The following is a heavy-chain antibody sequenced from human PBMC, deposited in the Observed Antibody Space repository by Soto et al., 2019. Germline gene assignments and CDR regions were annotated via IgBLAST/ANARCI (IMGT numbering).Heavy chain of an antibody. V-gene: IGHV1-2*04. CDR3: ARGDSTDCSNGVCSFFYNHDMDV. D-gene: IGHD2-8*01. CDR1: GYSFTDYH. CDR2: INPKSGGT. J-gene: IGHJ6*02. Sequence: ASVKVSCKASGYSFTDYHIHWVRQAPGQGLEWLGRINPKSGGTSTAQKFQGWVTMTTDTSISKASMELTRLPSDDTAIYYCARGDSTDCSNGVCSFFYNHDMDVWGQGTTVTVSS.